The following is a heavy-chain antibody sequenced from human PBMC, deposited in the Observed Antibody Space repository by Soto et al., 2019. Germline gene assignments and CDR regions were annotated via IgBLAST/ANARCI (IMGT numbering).Heavy chain of an antibody. CDR1: GGSISSSSYY. J-gene: IGHJ3*02. CDR3: ASGQGMRGYNWNSPDAFDI. CDR2: IYYSGST. D-gene: IGHD1-7*01. V-gene: IGHV4-39*01. Sequence: SETLSLTCTVSGGSISSSSYYWGWIRQPPGKGLEWIGSIYYSGSTYYNPSLKSRVTISGNTSKNPFSLKLSSGTAADTAVYYCASGQGMRGYNWNSPDAFDIWGQGTMVTVSS.